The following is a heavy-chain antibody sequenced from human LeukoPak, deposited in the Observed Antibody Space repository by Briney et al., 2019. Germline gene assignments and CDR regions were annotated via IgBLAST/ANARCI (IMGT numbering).Heavy chain of an antibody. CDR1: GGSFSGYY. CDR2: INHSGST. CDR3: ARGRHSQRRRVAAVGPFDP. J-gene: IGHJ5*02. V-gene: IGHV4-34*01. Sequence: SETLSLTCAVYGGSFSGYYWSWIRQPPGKGLEWIGEINHSGSTDCNPSLKSRATISVDTSKNQFSLKLSSVTAADTAVYYCARGRHSQRRRVAAVGPFDPWGQGTLVTVSS. D-gene: IGHD6-13*01.